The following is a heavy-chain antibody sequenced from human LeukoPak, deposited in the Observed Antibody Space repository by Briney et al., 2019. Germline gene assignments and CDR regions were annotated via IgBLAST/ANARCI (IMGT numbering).Heavy chain of an antibody. CDR2: IHYSGNT. V-gene: IGHV4-59*12. J-gene: IGHJ5*02. CDR3: SASKELSSSWYVGSSRVRLDP. Sequence: PSETLSLTCTVSGGSISTYYWSWIRQPPGKGLEWIGYIHYSGNTNYNPSLQSRVTISVDTSKKKSSLNLISGIAADTAVYYCSASKELSSSWYVGSSRVRLDPWGRGTLVTVSS. CDR1: GGSISTYY. D-gene: IGHD6-13*01.